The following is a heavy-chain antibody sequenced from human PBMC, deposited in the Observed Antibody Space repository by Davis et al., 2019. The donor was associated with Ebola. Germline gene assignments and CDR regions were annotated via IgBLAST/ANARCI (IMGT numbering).Heavy chain of an antibody. J-gene: IGHJ6*02. CDR3: TRDRRVYDFWSGYYYYYGMDV. Sequence: GGSLRLSCTASGFTFGDYAMSWVRQAPGKGLEWVGFIRSKAYGGTTEYAASVKGRFTISRDDSKSIAYLQMNSLKTEDTAVYYCTRDRRVYDFWSGYYYYYGMDVWGQGTTVTVSS. D-gene: IGHD3-3*01. CDR2: IRSKAYGGTT. V-gene: IGHV3-49*04. CDR1: GFTFGDYA.